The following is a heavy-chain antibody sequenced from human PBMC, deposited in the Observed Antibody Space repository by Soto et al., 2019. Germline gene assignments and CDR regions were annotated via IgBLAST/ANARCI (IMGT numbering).Heavy chain of an antibody. Sequence: QLQLQESGPGLVKPSETLSLTCTVSGGSISSSSYYWGWIRQPPGKGLEWIGSIYYSGSTYYNPSLKSRVTISVDTSKNQFSLKLSSVTAADTAVYYCVRVVIERVVVAAEDLPYYYMDVWGKGTTVTVSS. D-gene: IGHD2-15*01. J-gene: IGHJ6*03. CDR1: GGSISSSSYY. CDR2: IYYSGST. CDR3: VRVVIERVVVAAEDLPYYYMDV. V-gene: IGHV4-39*01.